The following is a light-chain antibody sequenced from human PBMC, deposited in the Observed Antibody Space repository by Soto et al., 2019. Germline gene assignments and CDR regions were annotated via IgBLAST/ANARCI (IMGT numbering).Light chain of an antibody. CDR1: SSDVGGYNY. V-gene: IGLV2-11*01. CDR3: CSYAGSYPLYV. J-gene: IGLJ1*01. Sequence: QSALTQPRSVSGSPGQSVTISCTGTSSDVGGYNYVSWYQQHPGKAPKLMIYDVSKRPSGVPDRFSGPKSGNTASLTISGLQAEDEADYYCCSYAGSYPLYVFGTGTKVTVL. CDR2: DVS.